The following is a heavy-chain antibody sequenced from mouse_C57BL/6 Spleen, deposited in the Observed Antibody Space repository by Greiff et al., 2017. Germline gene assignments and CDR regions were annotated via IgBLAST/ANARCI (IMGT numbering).Heavy chain of an antibody. Sequence: VQLQQSGPELVKPGASVKISCKASGYSFTDYNMNWVKQSNGKSLEWIGVINPNYGTTSYNQKFKGKATLTVDQSSSTAYMQLNSLTSEDSAVYYGARGLTTVVSRYFDVWGTGTTVTVSS. J-gene: IGHJ1*03. CDR1: GYSFTDYN. D-gene: IGHD1-1*01. V-gene: IGHV1-39*01. CDR2: INPNYGTT. CDR3: ARGLTTVVSRYFDV.